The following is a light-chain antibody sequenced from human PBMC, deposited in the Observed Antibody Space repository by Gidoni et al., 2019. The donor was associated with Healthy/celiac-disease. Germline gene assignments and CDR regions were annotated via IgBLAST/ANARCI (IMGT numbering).Light chain of an antibody. J-gene: IGKJ3*01. Sequence: DIQMTESPSTLSASVGDRVTITCRESQSISSYLHWYQQKPGKAPKLLIYAASSLQSGVPSRFSGSGSGTDFTLTISSLQPEYFATYYCQQSYSTPITFGPGTKVDIK. CDR1: QSISSY. V-gene: IGKV1-39*01. CDR3: QQSYSTPIT. CDR2: AAS.